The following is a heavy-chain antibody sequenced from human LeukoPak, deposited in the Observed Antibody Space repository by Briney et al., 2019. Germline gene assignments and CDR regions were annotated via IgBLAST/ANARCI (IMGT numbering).Heavy chain of an antibody. D-gene: IGHD5-18*01. Sequence: GWSLRLSCTASGFTFSSYGMNWVRQAPGKGLEWVSGIGAGGTFTYYADSVKGRFTISRDNSKNTLYLQMNSLRAEDTAVYYCAKDRRIQLWLGFDYWGQGTLVTVSS. J-gene: IGHJ4*02. CDR2: IGAGGTFT. V-gene: IGHV3-23*01. CDR1: GFTFSSYG. CDR3: AKDRRIQLWLGFDY.